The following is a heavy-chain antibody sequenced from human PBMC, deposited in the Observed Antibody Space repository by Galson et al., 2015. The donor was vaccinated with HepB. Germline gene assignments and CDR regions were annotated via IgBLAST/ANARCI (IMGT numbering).Heavy chain of an antibody. D-gene: IGHD3-22*01. CDR3: AKGHYYDSSGYSWVY. V-gene: IGHV3-30*18. CDR2: ISYDGSNK. CDR1: GFTFSSYG. J-gene: IGHJ4*02. Sequence: SLRLSCAASGFTFSSYGMHWVRQAPGKGLEWVAVISYDGSNKYYADSVKGRFTISRDNSKNTLYLQMNSLRAEDTAVYYCAKGHYYDSSGYSWVYWGQGTLVTVSS.